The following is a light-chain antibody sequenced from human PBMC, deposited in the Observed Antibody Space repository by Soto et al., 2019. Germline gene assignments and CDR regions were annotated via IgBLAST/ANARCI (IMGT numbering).Light chain of an antibody. CDR2: DVS. J-gene: IGLJ1*01. CDR3: SSYTSSSARV. V-gene: IGLV2-14*01. Sequence: QSALTQPASVSGSPGQSITISCTGTSSDVGGYNYVSWYQQHPGKAPKLMIYDVSNRPSGGSNRCSGSKSVNTASLTISGLLAEDETDYYCSSYTSSSARVFGTGTKVTVL. CDR1: SSDVGGYNY.